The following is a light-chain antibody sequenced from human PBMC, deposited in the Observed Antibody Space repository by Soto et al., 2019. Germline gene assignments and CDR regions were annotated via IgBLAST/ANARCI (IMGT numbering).Light chain of an antibody. CDR1: NSRSGSNY. Sequence: SLLPQPASASRTPGQTVTISSTTTNSRSGSNYVYWYQQLPGAAPKLLIYRNDQRPSGVPDRFSASKSGTSASLAISDLRSEDEADYFCAKWDDSLRVYVFGSGTKVTVL. CDR2: RND. V-gene: IGLV1-47*01. J-gene: IGLJ1*01. CDR3: AKWDDSLRVYV.